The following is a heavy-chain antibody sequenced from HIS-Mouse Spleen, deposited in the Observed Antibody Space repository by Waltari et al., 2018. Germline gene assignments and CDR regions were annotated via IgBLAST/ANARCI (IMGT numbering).Heavy chain of an antibody. CDR1: GSTFSSFS. D-gene: IGHD4-17*01. CDR2: ISGSGGST. V-gene: IGHV3-23*01. J-gene: IGHJ4*02. CDR3: AKTLVRSRDFDY. Sequence: EGQLLESGGGLVQPGGSLILPFAASGSTFSSFSMTLVRPAPGKGLEWVSAISGSGGSTYYADSVKGRFTISRDNSKNTLYLQMNSLRAEDTAVYYCAKTLVRSRDFDYWGQGTLVTVSS.